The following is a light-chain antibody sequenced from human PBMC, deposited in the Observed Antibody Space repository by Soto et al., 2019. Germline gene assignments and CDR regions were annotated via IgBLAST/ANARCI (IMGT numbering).Light chain of an antibody. CDR2: AAS. V-gene: IGKV1-9*01. CDR1: QGISSY. J-gene: IGKJ2*01. CDR3: QQLNSYRYT. Sequence: DIQLTQSPSFLSASVGDRVTITCRASQGISSYLAWYQQKPGKAPKLLIYAASTLQSGVPSRFSGSGSGTEFTLTISSLQPEDFVTYYCQQLNSYRYTFGQGTKLEI.